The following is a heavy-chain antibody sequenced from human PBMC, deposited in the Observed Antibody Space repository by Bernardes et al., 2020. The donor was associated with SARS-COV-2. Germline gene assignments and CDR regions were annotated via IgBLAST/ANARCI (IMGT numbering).Heavy chain of an antibody. CDR3: AREGLDFWSGYYLYYYYGWDV. Sequence: GGSLRLSCAASGFTFSSYSMNWVRQAPGKGLEWVSYISRSSSTIYYADSVKGRFTISRDNAKNSLYLQMNSLRDEDTAVYYCAREGLDFWSGYYLYYYYGWDVWGQGATLTV. J-gene: IGHJ6*02. CDR1: GFTFSSYS. CDR2: ISRSSSTI. V-gene: IGHV3-48*02. D-gene: IGHD3-3*01.